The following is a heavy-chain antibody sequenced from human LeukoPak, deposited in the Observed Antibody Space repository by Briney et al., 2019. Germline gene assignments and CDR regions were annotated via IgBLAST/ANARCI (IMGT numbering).Heavy chain of an antibody. CDR1: GGTFSSYA. V-gene: IGHV1-69*06. Sequence: ASVKVSCKASGGTFSSYAISWVRQAPGQGLEWMGGIIPIFGTANYAQKFQGRVTITADKSTSTAYMELSSLRSEDTAVYYCARGGDYYYYMDVWGKGTTVTVSS. CDR3: ARGGDYYYYMDV. J-gene: IGHJ6*03. D-gene: IGHD3-10*01. CDR2: IIPIFGTA.